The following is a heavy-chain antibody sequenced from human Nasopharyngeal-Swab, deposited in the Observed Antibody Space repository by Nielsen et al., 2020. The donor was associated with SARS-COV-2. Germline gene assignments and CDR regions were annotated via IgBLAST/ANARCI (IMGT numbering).Heavy chain of an antibody. CDR1: GFTFSNYG. Sequence: GESLKISCVASGFTFSNYGMHWVRQTPGKGLEWVAVIWYDGSNKDYVDSVKGRFTISRDNSKNTLYLQMNSLRAEDTAVYYCARGWSYGNDYWGQGTLVTVSS. J-gene: IGHJ4*02. CDR2: IWYDGSNK. V-gene: IGHV3-33*01. D-gene: IGHD5-18*01. CDR3: ARGWSYGNDY.